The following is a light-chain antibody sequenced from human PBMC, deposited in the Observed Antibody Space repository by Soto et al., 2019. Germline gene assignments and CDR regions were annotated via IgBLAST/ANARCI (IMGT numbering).Light chain of an antibody. CDR2: AAS. J-gene: IGKJ5*01. CDR3: QQSYNTPIT. Sequence: DIQMTQSPSSLSASVGDRVTITCRARQSISTYLNWYQQKPGKAPKLLIYAASSLQSGVPSRFSGSGSGTDFTLTISSLQPEDFATYYCQQSYNTPITFGQGTRLEIK. V-gene: IGKV1-39*01. CDR1: QSISTY.